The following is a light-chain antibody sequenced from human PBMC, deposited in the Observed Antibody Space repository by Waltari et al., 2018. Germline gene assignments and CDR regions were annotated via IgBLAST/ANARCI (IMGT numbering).Light chain of an antibody. J-gene: IGKJ4*01. Sequence: DVQMGQPPSSLSGSVGDRVTITCQASQDISNYLNWYQQKPGKAPKLLIYDASNLETGVPSRFSGSGSGTDFTFTISSLQPEDIATYYWQQYDNFPLTFGGGTKVEIK. CDR1: QDISNY. CDR3: QQYDNFPLT. V-gene: IGKV1-33*01. CDR2: DAS.